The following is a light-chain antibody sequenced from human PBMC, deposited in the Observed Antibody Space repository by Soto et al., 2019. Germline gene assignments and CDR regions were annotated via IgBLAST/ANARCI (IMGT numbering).Light chain of an antibody. V-gene: IGLV2-23*01. CDR1: SSDVGNYNL. CDR2: EDF. CDR3: CSYAGSGTLV. J-gene: IGLJ7*01. Sequence: QSALTQPASVSGSPGQSITISCSGTSSDVGNYNLVSWYQDHPGKAPKLIIYEDFKRPSGISNRFSGSKSGNTASLTISGLQGEDEANYYCCSYAGSGTLVFGGGTQLTVL.